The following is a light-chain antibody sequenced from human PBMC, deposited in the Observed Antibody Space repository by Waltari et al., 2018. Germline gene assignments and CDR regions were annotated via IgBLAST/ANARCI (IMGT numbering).Light chain of an antibody. J-gene: IGKJ4*01. CDR1: QSVGNL. V-gene: IGKV3-11*01. Sequence: EIVLTQSPATLSLSPGERATLSSRASQSVGNLLAWYQQKPGQAPRLLVYDASNMATGIPARFSGSGSGTDFTLTIGSLEPEDFAVYYCQQRSNWSPALTFGGGTKVDIK. CDR2: DAS. CDR3: QQRSNWSPALT.